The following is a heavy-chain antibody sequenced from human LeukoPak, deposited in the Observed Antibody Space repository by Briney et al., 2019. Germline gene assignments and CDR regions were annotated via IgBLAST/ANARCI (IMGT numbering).Heavy chain of an antibody. D-gene: IGHD3-10*01. J-gene: IGHJ6*04. Sequence: SGGSLRLSCAASGFTFSSYAMHWVRQAPGKGLEWVAVISYDGSNKYYADSVKGRFTISRDNSKNTLYLQMNSLRAEDTAVYYCARERLQPSGSYYPYYYYYGMDVWGKGTTVTVSS. V-gene: IGHV3-30*04. CDR3: ARERLQPSGSYYPYYYYYGMDV. CDR1: GFTFSSYA. CDR2: ISYDGSNK.